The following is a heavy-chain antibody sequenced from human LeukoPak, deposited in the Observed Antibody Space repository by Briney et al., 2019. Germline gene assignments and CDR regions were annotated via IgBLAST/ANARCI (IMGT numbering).Heavy chain of an antibody. V-gene: IGHV4-61*02. CDR1: GGSTSSGSYY. D-gene: IGHD2-2*01. CDR2: IYTSGST. Sequence: PSETLSLTCTVSGGSTSSGSYYWSWIRQPAGKGLEWIGRIYTSGSTNYNPSLKSRVTISVDTSKNQFSLKLSSVTAADTAVYYCARDVGCSSTSCRRSRGYFDYWGQGTLVTVSS. J-gene: IGHJ4*02. CDR3: ARDVGCSSTSCRRSRGYFDY.